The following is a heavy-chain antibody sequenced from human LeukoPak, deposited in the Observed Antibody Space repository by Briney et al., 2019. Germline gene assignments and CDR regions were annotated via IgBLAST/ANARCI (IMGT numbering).Heavy chain of an antibody. CDR2: IIPIFGTA. CDR1: GGTFSSYA. J-gene: IGHJ5*02. Sequence: ASVKVSCKASGGTFSSYAISWVRQAPGQGLEWVGGIIPIFGTANYAQKFQGRVTITADESTSTAYMELSSLRSEDTALYYCARGWSCRSTSCYQPFDPWGQGTLVTVSS. CDR3: ARGWSCRSTSCYQPFDP. V-gene: IGHV1-69*01. D-gene: IGHD2-2*01.